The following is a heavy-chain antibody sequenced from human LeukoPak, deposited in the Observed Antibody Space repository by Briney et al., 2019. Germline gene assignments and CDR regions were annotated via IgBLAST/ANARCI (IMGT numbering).Heavy chain of an antibody. CDR2: INPNSGGT. CDR1: GYTFTGYY. CDR3: ASQEGIAVAGTLDY. D-gene: IGHD6-19*01. V-gene: IGHV1-2*02. J-gene: IGHJ4*02. Sequence: ASVKVPCKASGYTFTGYYLHWVRQAPGQGLEWMGWINPNSGGTNYAQKFQGRVTMTRDTSISTAYMELSRLRSDDTAVYYCASQEGIAVAGTLDYWGQGTLVTVSS.